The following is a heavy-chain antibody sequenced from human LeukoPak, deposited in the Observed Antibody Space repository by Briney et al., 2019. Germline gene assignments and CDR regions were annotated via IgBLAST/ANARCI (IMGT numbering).Heavy chain of an antibody. J-gene: IGHJ4*02. CDR3: AKPLEYYDTTGYLTRIFDY. V-gene: IGHV3-23*01. Sequence: GGSLRLSCAASGFTLSTYVMSWVRQAPGKGPEWVSAITGSSDGTYYADSVKGRFTISRDNSKNTLFLQMNSLRAEDTAVYYCAKPLEYYDTTGYLTRIFDYWGQGTLVTVSS. CDR2: ITGSSDGT. CDR1: GFTLSTYV. D-gene: IGHD3-22*01.